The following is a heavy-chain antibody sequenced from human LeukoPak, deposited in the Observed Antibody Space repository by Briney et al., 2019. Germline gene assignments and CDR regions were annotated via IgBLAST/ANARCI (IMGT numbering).Heavy chain of an antibody. CDR1: GFTFTAYY. CDR3: ARLEGYCISTSCHLRY. V-gene: IGHV1-2*02. Sequence: ASVKVSCKASGFTFTAYYMHWVRQAPGQGLEWMGWINPNSGDTNYAQNFRGRVTMTRDTSISTAYMELSRLRSDDTAVYYCARLEGYCISTSCHLRYWGQGTLVIVSS. CDR2: INPNSGDT. D-gene: IGHD2-2*01. J-gene: IGHJ4*02.